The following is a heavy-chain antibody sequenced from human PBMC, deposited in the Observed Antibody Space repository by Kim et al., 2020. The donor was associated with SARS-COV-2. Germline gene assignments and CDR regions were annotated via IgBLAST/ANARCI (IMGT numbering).Heavy chain of an antibody. Sequence: SQTLSLTCAISGDSVSINSAAWHWIRQSPSRGLEWLGRTFYSSRWYNDYAVSVESRIIINPDTSKNQFSLQLNSVTPEDTAVYYCARGWLRSGFNSWGQGTLVTVSS. CDR1: GDSVSINSAA. D-gene: IGHD5-12*01. V-gene: IGHV6-1*01. J-gene: IGHJ5*01. CDR2: TFYSSRWYN. CDR3: ARGWLRSGFNS.